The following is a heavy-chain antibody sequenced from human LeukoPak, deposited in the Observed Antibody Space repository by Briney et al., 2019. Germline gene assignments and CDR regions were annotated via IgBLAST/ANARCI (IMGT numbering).Heavy chain of an antibody. CDR2: IYYSGST. CDR3: ARALNYYDSRRPSYYFDY. Sequence: PSETLSLTCTVSGGSISRYYWSWIRQPPGKGLEWIGYIYYSGSTNYNPSLKSRVTISVDTSKNQFSLKLSSVTASDTAVYYCARALNYYDSRRPSYYFDYWGQGTLVTVSS. J-gene: IGHJ4*02. V-gene: IGHV4-59*08. CDR1: GGSISRYY. D-gene: IGHD3-22*01.